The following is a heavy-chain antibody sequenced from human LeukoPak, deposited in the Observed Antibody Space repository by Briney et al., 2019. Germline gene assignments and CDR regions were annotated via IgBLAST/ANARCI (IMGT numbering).Heavy chain of an antibody. Sequence: GGSLRLSCAASGFTFSSYGMHWVRQAPGKGLEWVAVISYDGSNKYYADSVKGRFTISRDNAKNSLYLQMNSLRAEDTAVYYCARSAPQRGVVVTAIQYFDYWGQGTLVTVSS. CDR3: ARSAPQRGVVVTAIQYFDY. CDR2: ISYDGSNK. J-gene: IGHJ4*02. V-gene: IGHV3-30*03. CDR1: GFTFSSYG. D-gene: IGHD2-21*02.